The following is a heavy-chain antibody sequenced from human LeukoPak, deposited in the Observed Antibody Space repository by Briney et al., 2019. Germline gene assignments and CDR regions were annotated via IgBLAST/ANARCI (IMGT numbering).Heavy chain of an antibody. V-gene: IGHV3-7*01. CDR2: IKQDGSEK. CDR3: AREVRGSYGPQAFDI. D-gene: IGHD5-18*01. J-gene: IGHJ3*02. Sequence: QPGGSLRLSCAASGFTFSNYWMSWVRQAPGKGLEWVANIKQDGSEKYYVDSVKGRFTISRDNAKNSLYLQMNSLRAEGTAVYYCAREVRGSYGPQAFDIWGQGTMVTVSS. CDR1: GFTFSNYW.